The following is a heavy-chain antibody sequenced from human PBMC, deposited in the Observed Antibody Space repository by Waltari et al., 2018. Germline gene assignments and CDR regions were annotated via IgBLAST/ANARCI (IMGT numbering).Heavy chain of an antibody. CDR1: GGTFTGYY. CDR2: INPNSGGT. CDR3: ARVARLGGNWFDP. Sequence: QVQLVQSGAEVKKPGSSVKVSCKASGGTFTGYYMHWVRQAPGQGLEWMGRINPNSGGTNYAQKFQGRVTMTRDTSISTAYMELSRLRSDDTAVYYCARVARLGGNWFDPWGQGTLVTVSS. J-gene: IGHJ5*02. V-gene: IGHV1-2*06. D-gene: IGHD2-15*01.